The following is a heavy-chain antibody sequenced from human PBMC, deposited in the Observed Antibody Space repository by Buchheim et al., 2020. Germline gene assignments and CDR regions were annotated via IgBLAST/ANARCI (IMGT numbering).Heavy chain of an antibody. CDR1: GFTFSSFA. CDR3: ARVHGGKNYYYYGMDV. J-gene: IGHJ6*02. Sequence: QVQLVESGGGVVQPGMSLRLSCAVSGFTFSSFAMHWVRQAPGKGLEWVAVISFDGSNEYYAGSVKGRFTISKDNSKNTLYLQMNSLRAEDTAVYYCARVHGGKNYYYYGMDVWGQGTT. CDR2: ISFDGSNE. D-gene: IGHD4-23*01. V-gene: IGHV3-30*04.